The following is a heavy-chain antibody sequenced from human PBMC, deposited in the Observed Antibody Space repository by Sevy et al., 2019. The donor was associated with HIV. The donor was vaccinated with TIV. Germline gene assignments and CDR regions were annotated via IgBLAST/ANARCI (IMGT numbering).Heavy chain of an antibody. CDR3: VRQIVRDGYDY. D-gene: IGHD1-26*01. CDR2: MYYTGNT. Sequence: SESLSLTCTVSGGSISSSNYYWGWIRQPPGKGLEWIGSMYYTGNTYYNPSLKSRVTISVDTSRSHFSLSLTSMTAALMAVYYCVRQIVRDGYDYWGQGTLVTVSS. CDR1: GGSISSSNYY. J-gene: IGHJ4*02. V-gene: IGHV4-39*01.